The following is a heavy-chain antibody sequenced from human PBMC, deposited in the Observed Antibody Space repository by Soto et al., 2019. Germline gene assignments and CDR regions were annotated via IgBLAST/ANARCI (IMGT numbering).Heavy chain of an antibody. D-gene: IGHD3-10*01. CDR1: GGSFSGYY. CDR2: INHSGST. Sequence: PSETLSLTCAVYGGSFSGYYWSWIRQPPGKGLEWIGEINHSGSTNYNPSLKSRVTISVDTSKNQFSLKLSSVTAADTAVYYCARGVRLFYGSGSYYTYYYYMDVWGKGTTVTVSS. V-gene: IGHV4-34*01. CDR3: ARGVRLFYGSGSYYTYYYYMDV. J-gene: IGHJ6*03.